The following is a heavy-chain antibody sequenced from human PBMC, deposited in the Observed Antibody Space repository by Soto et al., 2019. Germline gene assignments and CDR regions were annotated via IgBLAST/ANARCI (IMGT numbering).Heavy chain of an antibody. V-gene: IGHV4-59*01. J-gene: IGHJ4*01. CDR2: IYYTGTT. CDR3: ARVFLGVPGYYLEY. CDR1: GGSIGSYY. Sequence: ETLSVTGTISGGSIGSYYWTWIRQSPGKGLEWIGYIYYTGTTNYNPSLKSRVAISLDTSKNQFSLNLNSVSAADTALYFCARVFLGVPGYYLEYWVHGTLVTVTS. D-gene: IGHD3-10*01.